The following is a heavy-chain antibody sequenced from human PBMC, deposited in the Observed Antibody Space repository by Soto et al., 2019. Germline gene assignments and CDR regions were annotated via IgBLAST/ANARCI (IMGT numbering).Heavy chain of an antibody. CDR2: IIPIFGTA. J-gene: IGHJ4*02. Sequence: QVQLVQSGAEVKKPGSSVKVSCKASGGTFSSYAISWVRQAPGQGLEWMGGIIPIFGTANYAQKFQGRVTITADEYTSTAYMELSGLRSEATAVYYCAGPAYGSGSLDLDYWGQGTLVTVSS. CDR3: AGPAYGSGSLDLDY. D-gene: IGHD3-10*01. CDR1: GGTFSSYA. V-gene: IGHV1-69*01.